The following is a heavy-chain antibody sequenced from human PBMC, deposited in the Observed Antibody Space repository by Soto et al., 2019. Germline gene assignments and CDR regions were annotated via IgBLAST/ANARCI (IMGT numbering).Heavy chain of an antibody. J-gene: IGHJ5*02. CDR1: GYTFTSYG. CDR2: ISAYNYNT. D-gene: IGHD1-26*01. V-gene: IGHV1-18*01. Sequence: QVQLVQSGAEVKKPGASVKVSCKASGYTFTSYGLSWVRQAPGQGLEWMGRISAYNYNTNYAQKLQGRVTMTTDTSTSRAYMELRSLRSGDTVVYYCARAVGALGHRFDPWGQGTLVTVSS. CDR3: ARAVGALGHRFDP.